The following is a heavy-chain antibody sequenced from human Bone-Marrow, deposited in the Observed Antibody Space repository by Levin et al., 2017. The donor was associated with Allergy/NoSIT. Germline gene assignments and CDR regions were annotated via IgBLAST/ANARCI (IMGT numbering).Heavy chain of an antibody. D-gene: IGHD1-14*01. V-gene: IGHV5-10-1*01. CDR2: IDPSDSYT. J-gene: IGHJ3*02. CDR3: ARHRNLEAFDI. CDR1: GYSFTSYW. Sequence: KVSCKGSGYSFTSYWISWVRQMPGKGLEWMGRIDPSDSYTNYSPSFQGHVTTSAEKSITTAYLQWSSLKASDTAMYYCARHRNLEAFDIWGQGTMVTASS.